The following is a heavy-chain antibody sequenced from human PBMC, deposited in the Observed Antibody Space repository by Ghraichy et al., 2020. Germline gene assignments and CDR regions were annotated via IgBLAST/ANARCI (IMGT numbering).Heavy chain of an antibody. J-gene: IGHJ6*02. CDR2: IWYDGSNK. D-gene: IGHD2-2*02. V-gene: IGHV3-33*08. Sequence: GESLNISCAASGFTFSSYGMHWVRQAPGKGLEWVAVIWYDGSNKYYADSVKGRFTISRDNSKNTLYLQMNSLRAEDTAVYYCAREGYCSSTSCYMVHYYYGMDVWGQGTTVTVSS. CDR3: AREGYCSSTSCYMVHYYYGMDV. CDR1: GFTFSSYG.